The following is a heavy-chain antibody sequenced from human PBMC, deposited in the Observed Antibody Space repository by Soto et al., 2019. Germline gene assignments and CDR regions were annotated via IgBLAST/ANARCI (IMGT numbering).Heavy chain of an antibody. CDR2: MNPDSGVT. Sequence: QVQLVQSGAEVKKPGASVKVSCKASGYTFRTYEINWVRQVTGQGLEWKGWMNPDSGVTGYAQMFQGRVTMTSDTSISTANMELNSLEFEDTAIYDCARVYCSSEAGYPGDYWGQGTLVTVCS. CDR1: GYTFRTYE. V-gene: IGHV1-8*01. J-gene: IGHJ4*02. D-gene: IGHD2-15*01. CDR3: ARVYCSSEAGYPGDY.